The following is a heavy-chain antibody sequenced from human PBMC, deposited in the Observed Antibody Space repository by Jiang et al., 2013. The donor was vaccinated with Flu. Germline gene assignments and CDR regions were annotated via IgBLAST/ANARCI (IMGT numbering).Heavy chain of an antibody. Sequence: VQLVESGGGLVQPGGSLRLSCAASGFSFIDYWVHWVRQAPGKGLVWVSHINGGGTTTTYADSVKGRFTISRDDAKNTVYLQMSSLRAEDTALYFCARDKGYSMDVWGQGTTVTVSS. CDR1: GFSFIDYW. CDR3: ARDKGYSMDV. J-gene: IGHJ6*02. V-gene: IGHV3-74*01. CDR2: INGGGTTT.